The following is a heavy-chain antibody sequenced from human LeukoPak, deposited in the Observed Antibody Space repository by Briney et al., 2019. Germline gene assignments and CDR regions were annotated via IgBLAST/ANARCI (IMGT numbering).Heavy chain of an antibody. Sequence: ELGGALRLSCAASGFTFSSYSMNWVREAPGKGLEWVSYISSSSSTIYYADSVNGRFTISTYNAKNSLYLQMSSLRAEDTAVYYCARDEGHPTVTKVGYFDYWGQGTLVTVSS. D-gene: IGHD4-17*01. CDR1: GFTFSSYS. J-gene: IGHJ4*02. V-gene: IGHV3-48*01. CDR2: ISSSSSTI. CDR3: ARDEGHPTVTKVGYFDY.